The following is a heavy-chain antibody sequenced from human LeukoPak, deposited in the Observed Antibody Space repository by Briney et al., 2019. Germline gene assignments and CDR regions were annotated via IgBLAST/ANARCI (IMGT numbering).Heavy chain of an antibody. Sequence: GGSLRLSCADSGFTFSSYSMSWVRQAPGKGLEWVSSISYSSSYIYYADSVKGRFTISRDNAKNSLFLLMNSLRAEDTAVYYCARGNGGNFDYWGQGTLVTVSS. J-gene: IGHJ4*02. CDR3: ARGNGGNFDY. V-gene: IGHV3-21*01. CDR1: GFTFSSYS. D-gene: IGHD4-23*01. CDR2: ISYSSSYI.